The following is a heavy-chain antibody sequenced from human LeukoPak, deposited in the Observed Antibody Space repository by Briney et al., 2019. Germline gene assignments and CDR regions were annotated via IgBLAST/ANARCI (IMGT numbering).Heavy chain of an antibody. CDR3: ARSQLRDAFDI. CDR1: GFTFSSYA. CDR2: VSGSGGST. Sequence: PGGSLRLSCAASGFTFSSYAMSWVRQAPGKGLEWVSAVSGSGGSTYYADSVKGRFTISRENAKNSLYLQMNSLRAGDTAVYYCARSQLRDAFDIWGQGTMVTVSS. V-gene: IGHV3-23*01. D-gene: IGHD2-2*01. J-gene: IGHJ3*02.